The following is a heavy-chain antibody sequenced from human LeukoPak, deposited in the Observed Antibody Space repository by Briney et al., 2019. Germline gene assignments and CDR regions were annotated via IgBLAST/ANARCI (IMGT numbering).Heavy chain of an antibody. J-gene: IGHJ4*02. CDR1: GYTFTSYA. D-gene: IGHD5-12*01. Sequence: ASVKVSCKASGYTFTSYAMNWVRQAPGQRLEWMGWINAGNGNTKYSQKFQGRVTITRDTSASTAYMELSSLRSEDTAVYYCARDTSGYDYYFDYWGQGTLVTASS. V-gene: IGHV1-3*01. CDR2: INAGNGNT. CDR3: ARDTSGYDYYFDY.